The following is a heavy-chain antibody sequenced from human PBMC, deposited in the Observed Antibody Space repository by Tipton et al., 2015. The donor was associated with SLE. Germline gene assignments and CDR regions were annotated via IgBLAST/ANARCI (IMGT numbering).Heavy chain of an antibody. CDR2: IYYSGST. D-gene: IGHD3-10*01. J-gene: IGHJ6*02. CDR1: GGSISSYY. CDR3: ARDRGTPDSGSDGMDV. V-gene: IGHV4-59*01. Sequence: TLSLTCTVSGGSISSYYWSWIRQPPGKGLEWIGYIYYSGSTNYNPSLKSRVTISMDTCKNQLSLNLNSVTAADTAVYYCARDRGTPDSGSDGMDVWGQGTTVIVSS.